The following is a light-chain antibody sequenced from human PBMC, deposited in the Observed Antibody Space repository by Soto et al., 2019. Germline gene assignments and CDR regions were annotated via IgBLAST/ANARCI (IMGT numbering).Light chain of an antibody. V-gene: IGKV3-11*01. Sequence: EIVMTQSPATLSVSPGERATLSCRASQSVSSNLAWYQQKPGQAPRLLIYGASNRATGIPARFSGSGSGTDFTLTISSLEPEDFAVYYCQQRSNWLWTFGQGTKWIS. CDR2: GAS. J-gene: IGKJ1*01. CDR3: QQRSNWLWT. CDR1: QSVSSN.